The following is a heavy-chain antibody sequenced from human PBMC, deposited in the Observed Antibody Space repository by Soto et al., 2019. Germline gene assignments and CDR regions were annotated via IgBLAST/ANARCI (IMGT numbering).Heavy chain of an antibody. CDR1: GLTFSSYA. V-gene: IGHV3-23*01. Sequence: GGSLRLSCAASGLTFSSYAMSWVRQAPGKGLEWVSAISGSGGSTYYADSVKGRFTISRDNSKNTLYLQMNSLRAEDTAVYYCAKAIIPGIAAAGTGALFDYWGQGTLVTVSS. J-gene: IGHJ4*02. CDR3: AKAIIPGIAAAGTGALFDY. D-gene: IGHD6-13*01. CDR2: ISGSGGST.